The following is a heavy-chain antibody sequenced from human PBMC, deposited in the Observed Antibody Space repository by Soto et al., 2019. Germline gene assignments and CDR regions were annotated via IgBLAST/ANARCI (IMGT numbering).Heavy chain of an antibody. J-gene: IGHJ5*02. V-gene: IGHV6-1*01. CDR3: ARDEDLVVVVTAARNWFDP. CDR1: GDSVSSNSSA. Sequence: SQTLSLTFAISGDSVSSNSSAWNWIRQSPSRVLEWLGRTYYRSKWYNDYAVSVKSRITINTDTSKNQFSLQLNSVTPEDTAVYYCARDEDLVVVVTAARNWFDPWGQGTLVTVSS. CDR2: TYYRSKWYN. D-gene: IGHD2-2*01.